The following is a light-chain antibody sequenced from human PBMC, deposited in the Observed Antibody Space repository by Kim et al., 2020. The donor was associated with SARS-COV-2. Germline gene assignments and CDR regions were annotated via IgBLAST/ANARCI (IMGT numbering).Light chain of an antibody. CDR3: QQRYSTPRT. J-gene: IGKJ1*01. CDR2: AAS. V-gene: IGKV1-39*01. CDR1: QSISSY. Sequence: DIQMTQSPSSLSASVGDRVTITCRASQSISSYLNWYQQKPGKAPKFLIYAASSLQSGVPSRFSGSGSGTDFTLTISSLQPEDFATYYCQQRYSTPRTFGQGTKVDIK.